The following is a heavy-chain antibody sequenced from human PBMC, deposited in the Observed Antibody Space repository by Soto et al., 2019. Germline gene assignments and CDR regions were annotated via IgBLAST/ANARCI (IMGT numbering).Heavy chain of an antibody. D-gene: IGHD6-19*01. Sequence: EVQLVESGGGLVQPGGSLRLSCAASGFTFSSYAMSWVRQAPGKGLEWVSAISGSGGSTYYADSVKDRFTITRDNSKNTLYLQMNSLRAEAPAVYYCAKVAVREVGLTDYWGQGNLVTVSS. V-gene: IGHV3-23*04. CDR1: GFTFSSYA. CDR3: AKVAVREVGLTDY. CDR2: ISGSGGST. J-gene: IGHJ4*02.